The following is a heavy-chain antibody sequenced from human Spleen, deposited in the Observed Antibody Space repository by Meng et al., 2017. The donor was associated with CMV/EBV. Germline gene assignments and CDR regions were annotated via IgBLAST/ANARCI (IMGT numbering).Heavy chain of an antibody. D-gene: IGHD3-3*01. CDR1: GYSFTSFD. J-gene: IGHJ6*02. Sequence: ASVKVSCKASGYSFTSFDISWVRQAPGQGPEWMGWITTYNGNTNYAQKFRGRVTMTTDTSTNTAYMELRSLRSEDTAVYYCATAAFGVPETSYYGMDVWGQGTTVTVSS. CDR2: ITTYNGNT. CDR3: ATAAFGVPETSYYGMDV. V-gene: IGHV1-18*01.